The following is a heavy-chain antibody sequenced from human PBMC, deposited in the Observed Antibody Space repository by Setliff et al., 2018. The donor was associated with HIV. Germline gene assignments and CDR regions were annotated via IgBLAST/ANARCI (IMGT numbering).Heavy chain of an antibody. J-gene: IGHJ4*02. V-gene: IGHV1-46*01. CDR2: IDPSGGGT. Sequence: GASVKVSCKASGNTFTTYYLYWVRQAPGQGLEWMGMIDPSGGGTTYSQKFQDRLTMTRDTSTNTVYLEMSSLNSADTALYYCARDNSPLSTYSLRVWGQGTLVTVS. CDR3: ARDNSPLSTYSLRV. D-gene: IGHD1-26*01. CDR1: GNTFTTYY.